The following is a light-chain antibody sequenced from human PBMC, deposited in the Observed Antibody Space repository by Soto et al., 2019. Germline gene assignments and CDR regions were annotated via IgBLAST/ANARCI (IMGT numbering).Light chain of an antibody. CDR3: CAYASTHLV. CDR1: SSDVGSSSF. V-gene: IGLV2-23*01. J-gene: IGLJ3*02. CDR2: DGN. Sequence: QSALTQPASVSGSPGQLISISCTGTSSDVGSSSFLSWYQQHPGKAPKLMIYDGNQRPSGVSNRFSGSKSGNTASLTISGLQAEDEADYYCCAYASTHLVFGGGTKLTVL.